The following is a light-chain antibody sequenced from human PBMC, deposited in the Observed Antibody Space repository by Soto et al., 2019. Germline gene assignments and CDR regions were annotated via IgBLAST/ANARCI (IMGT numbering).Light chain of an antibody. Sequence: EIVLTQSPATLSWSPGERATLSCRASQTIDNYLHWYQQKPGQAPRLLIYDAFYRAAGVPARFSGVGSGTDFTLTISSLEPEDFAFYYCQQRKNWPLTFGGGTRVEI. V-gene: IGKV3-11*01. CDR3: QQRKNWPLT. J-gene: IGKJ4*01. CDR1: QTIDNY. CDR2: DAF.